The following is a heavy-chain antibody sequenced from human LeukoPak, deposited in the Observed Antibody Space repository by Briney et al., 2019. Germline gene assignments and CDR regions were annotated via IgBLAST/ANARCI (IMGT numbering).Heavy chain of an antibody. Sequence: SETLSLTCTVSGGSISSYYWSLVRQPPGKGLEWIGYIYYSGSTNYNPSLKSRVTISVDTSKNQFSLKLSSVTAADTAVYYCAREVEPISAMDKRDWYFDLWGRGTLVTVSS. CDR3: AREVEPISAMDKRDWYFDL. CDR2: IYYSGST. CDR1: GGSISSYY. V-gene: IGHV4-59*01. D-gene: IGHD5-18*01. J-gene: IGHJ2*01.